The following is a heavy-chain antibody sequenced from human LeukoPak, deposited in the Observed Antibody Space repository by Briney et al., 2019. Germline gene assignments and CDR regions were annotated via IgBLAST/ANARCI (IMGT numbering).Heavy chain of an antibody. CDR1: GGSISTYY. CDR2: IHTSGNT. CDR3: AREGSMTARPFVSIDY. J-gene: IGHJ4*02. V-gene: IGHV4-4*07. Sequence: PSETLSLTCTVSGGSISTYYWSWIRQPAGKGLEWIGRIHTSGNTYYNPSLKSRVTMSVDTSKNQFSLKLSSVTAADTAVYYCAREGSMTARPFVSIDYWGQGTLVTISS. D-gene: IGHD6-6*01.